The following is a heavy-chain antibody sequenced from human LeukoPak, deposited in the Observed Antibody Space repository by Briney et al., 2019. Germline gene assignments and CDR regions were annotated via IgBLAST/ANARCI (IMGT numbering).Heavy chain of an antibody. CDR2: IYHSGST. V-gene: IGHV4-38-2*01. J-gene: IGHJ5*02. CDR1: GYSISSGYY. Sequence: SETLSLTCAVSGYSISSGYYWGWIRQPPGKGLEWIGSIYHSGSTYYNPSLKSRVTISVDTSKNQFSLKLSSVTAADTAVYYCARHVQEAANWFDPWGQGTLVTVS. CDR3: ARHVQEAANWFDP.